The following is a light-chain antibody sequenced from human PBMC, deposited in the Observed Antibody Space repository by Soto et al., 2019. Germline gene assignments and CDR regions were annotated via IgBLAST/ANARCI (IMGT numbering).Light chain of an antibody. CDR2: RNS. Sequence: QSVLTQPPSASGAPGQDVTISCSGSGSNIGINSVYWYQQVSGAAPKLLIYRNSRRPAGVPDRISASKSGTSASLAISGLQAEDEADYYCCSYAGRITLVFGGGTKLTVL. CDR1: GSNIGINS. V-gene: IGLV1-44*01. J-gene: IGLJ2*01. CDR3: CSYAGRITLV.